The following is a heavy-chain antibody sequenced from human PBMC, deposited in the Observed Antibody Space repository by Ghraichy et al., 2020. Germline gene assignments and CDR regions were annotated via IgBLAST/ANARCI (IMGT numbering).Heavy chain of an antibody. J-gene: IGHJ4*02. CDR2: ISSSSSYI. Sequence: GGSLRLSCAASGFTFSSYSMNWVRQAPGKGLEWVSSISSSSSYIYYADSVKGRFTISRDNAKNSLYLQMNSLRAEDTAVYYCARLHPRERVTYYDFWSGAPPRPSRPMDYWGQGTLVTVSS. CDR1: GFTFSSYS. D-gene: IGHD3-3*01. CDR3: ARLHPRERVTYYDFWSGAPPRPSRPMDY. V-gene: IGHV3-21*01.